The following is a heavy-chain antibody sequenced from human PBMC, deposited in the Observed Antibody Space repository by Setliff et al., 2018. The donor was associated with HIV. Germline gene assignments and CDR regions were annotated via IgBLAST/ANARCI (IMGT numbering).Heavy chain of an antibody. CDR1: GYYFTTFW. J-gene: IGHJ4*02. CDR3: ATLTNFDH. CDR2: IYPVDSHT. V-gene: IGHV5-51*01. Sequence: GESLKISCKGSGYYFTTFWIAWVRQMPGKGLEWMGFIYPVDSHTTYSPSFQGQVTISVDTSVSTAYLQWSSLTASVTAMYFCATLTNFDHWGQGTLVTGST. D-gene: IGHD7-27*01.